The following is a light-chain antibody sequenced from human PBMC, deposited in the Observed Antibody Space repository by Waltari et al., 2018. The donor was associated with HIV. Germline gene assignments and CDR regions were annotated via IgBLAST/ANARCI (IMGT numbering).Light chain of an antibody. Sequence: EILMTQSPVTLSVSPGDRASLSCRASQSISTNLAWYQHKPGHAPRLLIYGASTRATGVPARFSGSGSGTEFTLTISSLQSEDFAVYYCQQYSKWPPLTFDGGTKVEIK. V-gene: IGKV3-15*01. CDR1: QSISTN. J-gene: IGKJ4*01. CDR2: GAS. CDR3: QQYSKWPPLT.